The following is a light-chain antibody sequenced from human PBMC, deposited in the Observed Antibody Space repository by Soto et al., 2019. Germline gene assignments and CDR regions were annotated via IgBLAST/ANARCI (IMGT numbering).Light chain of an antibody. V-gene: IGKV3-20*01. J-gene: IGKJ1*01. CDR1: QTGSNSY. CDR3: QNYVYPQWT. Sequence: EIVMTQSPATLSVSRGERATLSCGASQTGSNSYLAWYQQKSGQAPSLLIYGVSTRATGTPDRFSGSGSGTEFTLTIRRLEPEDFAVYFCQNYVYPQWTFGPGTKVDIK. CDR2: GVS.